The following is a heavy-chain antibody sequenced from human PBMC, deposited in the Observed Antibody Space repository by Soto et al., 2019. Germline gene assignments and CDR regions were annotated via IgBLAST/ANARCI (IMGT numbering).Heavy chain of an antibody. V-gene: IGHV3-30*18. CDR1: AFTFSSYG. CDR2: ISYDGSNK. D-gene: IGHD3-10*01. Sequence: QVQLVESGGGVVQPGRSLRLSCAASAFTFSSYGMHWVRQAPGKGLEWVAVISYDGSNKYYADSVKGRFTISRDNSKNTLYLQMNSLRAEDTAVYYCAKDSGTYYYGSGRGCDPWGQGTLVTVSS. J-gene: IGHJ5*02. CDR3: AKDSGTYYYGSGRGCDP.